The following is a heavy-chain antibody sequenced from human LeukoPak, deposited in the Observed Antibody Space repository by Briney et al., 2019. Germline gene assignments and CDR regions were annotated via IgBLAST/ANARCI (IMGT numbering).Heavy chain of an antibody. CDR3: ARVRPSGSTHYYYYYMDV. D-gene: IGHD3-10*01. V-gene: IGHV1-69*05. Sequence: PWASVTVPCKASGGTFSSYAISWVRQAPGQGLEWMGGIIPIFGTANYAQKFQGRVTITTDESTSTAYMELSSLRSEDTAVYYCARVRPSGSTHYYYYYMDVWGKGTTVTVSS. J-gene: IGHJ6*03. CDR1: GGTFSSYA. CDR2: IIPIFGTA.